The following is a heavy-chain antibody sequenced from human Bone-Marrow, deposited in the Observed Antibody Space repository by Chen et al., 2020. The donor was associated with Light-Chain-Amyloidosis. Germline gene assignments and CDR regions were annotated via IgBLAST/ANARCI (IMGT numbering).Heavy chain of an antibody. Sequence: EVQLEQSGPEVNKPGESLKISCKGSGYTFPNYWIVWVRQMPGKGLEWMGVIYPDDSDARYSPSFEGQVTISADKSITTAYLQWRSLKASDTAMYYCARRRDGYNFDYWGQGTLVTVSS. CDR1: GYTFPNYW. CDR2: IYPDDSDA. CDR3: ARRRDGYNFDY. D-gene: IGHD5-12*01. J-gene: IGHJ4*02. V-gene: IGHV5-51*01.